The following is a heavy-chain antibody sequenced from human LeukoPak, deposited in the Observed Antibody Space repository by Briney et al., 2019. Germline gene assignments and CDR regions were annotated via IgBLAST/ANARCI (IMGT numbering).Heavy chain of an antibody. V-gene: IGHV1-2*02. CDR3: ARDAQFIVVVPAAKLNYMDV. D-gene: IGHD2-2*01. CDR2: INPNSGAT. J-gene: IGHJ6*03. CDR1: GYTFTGYY. Sequence: ASVKVSCKASGYTFTGYYMHWVRQAPGQGLEWMGWINPNSGATNYAQKFQGRVIMTRDTSISSAYMEVRRLRSDDTAVYYCARDAQFIVVVPAAKLNYMDVWGRGTTVTVSS.